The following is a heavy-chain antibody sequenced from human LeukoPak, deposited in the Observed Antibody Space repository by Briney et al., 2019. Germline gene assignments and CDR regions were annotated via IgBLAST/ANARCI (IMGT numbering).Heavy chain of an antibody. CDR3: AREGQYCSSSACQFDY. CDR1: GFNFNNFA. CDR2: MTGPADTT. V-gene: IGHV3-23*01. D-gene: IGHD2-2*01. Sequence: PGGSLRLSCAASGFNFNNFAMSWVRQAPGKGLEWLSAMTGPADTTYYAESVKGRFTISRDYSKSMVFLQMNSLRVEDTAIYYCAREGQYCSSSACQFDYWGQGTLVTVSS. J-gene: IGHJ4*02.